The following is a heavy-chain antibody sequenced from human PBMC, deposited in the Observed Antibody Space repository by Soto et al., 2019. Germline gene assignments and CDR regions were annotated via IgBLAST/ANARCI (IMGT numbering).Heavy chain of an antibody. CDR2: ISGNGGSA. V-gene: IGHV3-23*01. Sequence: HWGSPTISCVSCGLRFRIYAMGWVRQDTGKELEWVSTISGNGGSAYYADSVKGRFTISRDNSKNTLYLQMKSLRADDTAVYYCAKVNRRDFPYPAGAFDIWGQGTMVTVSS. CDR3: AKVNRRDFPYPAGAFDI. J-gene: IGHJ3*02. CDR1: GLRFRIYA. D-gene: IGHD2-2*01.